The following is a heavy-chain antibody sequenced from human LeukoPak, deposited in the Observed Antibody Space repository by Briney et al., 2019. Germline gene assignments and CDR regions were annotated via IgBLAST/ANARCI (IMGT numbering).Heavy chain of an antibody. J-gene: IGHJ5*02. D-gene: IGHD3-10*01. CDR3: ARDRDWFDP. CDR2: INPNSGGT. V-gene: IGHV1-2*06. CDR1: GYTFTGYY. Sequence: ASVKVSCKASGYTFTGYYMHWVRQAPGQGLEWMGRINPNSGGTNYAQKFQDRVTMTRDTSISTAYMELRSLRSDDTAVYYCARDRDWFDPWGQGTLVTVSS.